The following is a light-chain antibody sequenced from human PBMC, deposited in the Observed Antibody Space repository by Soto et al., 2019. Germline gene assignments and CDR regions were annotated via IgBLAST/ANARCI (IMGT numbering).Light chain of an antibody. CDR2: GAS. V-gene: IGKV3-15*01. Sequence: EIVMTQSPATLSVSPGERVTLSCRASQRLTSSLAWYQQKPGQAPRLLIYGASTRATGTPARFSGSGSGTEFTLTISSLQSEDFAVYYCQQYNNWPDMYTFGQGTKLEIK. J-gene: IGKJ2*01. CDR3: QQYNNWPDMYT. CDR1: QRLTSS.